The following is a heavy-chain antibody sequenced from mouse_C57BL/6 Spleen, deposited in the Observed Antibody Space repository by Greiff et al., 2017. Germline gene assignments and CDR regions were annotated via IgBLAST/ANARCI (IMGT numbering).Heavy chain of an antibody. CDR2: ISDGGSYT. J-gene: IGHJ1*03. D-gene: IGHD2-3*01. Sequence: EVQRVESGGGLVKPGGSLKLSCAASGFTFSSYAMSWVRQTPEKRLEWVATISDGGSYTYYPDNVKGRFTISRDNAKNNLYLQMSHLKSEDTAMYYCAREDGFWYFDVWGTGTTVTVSS. V-gene: IGHV5-4*01. CDR3: AREDGFWYFDV. CDR1: GFTFSSYA.